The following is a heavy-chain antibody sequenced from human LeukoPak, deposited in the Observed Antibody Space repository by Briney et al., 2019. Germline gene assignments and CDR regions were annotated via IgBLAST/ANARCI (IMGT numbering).Heavy chain of an antibody. V-gene: IGHV1-18*01. CDR2: ISAYNGNT. CDR3: ARTFWMRSNWFDP. CDR1: GYTFASYG. Sequence: SEKVSCKASGYTFASYGISWVRQAPGQGLEWMGWISAYNGNTNYAQKLQGRVTMTTDTSTSTAYMELRSLRSDDTAVYYCARTFWMRSNWFDPWGQGTLVTVSS. J-gene: IGHJ5*02. D-gene: IGHD3-3*01.